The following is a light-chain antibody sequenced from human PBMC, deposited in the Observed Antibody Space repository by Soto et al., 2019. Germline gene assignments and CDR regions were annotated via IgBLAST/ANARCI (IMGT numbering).Light chain of an antibody. CDR3: QQSYSTPPT. CDR2: AAS. J-gene: IGKJ1*01. V-gene: IGKV1-39*01. CDR1: QSISGY. Sequence: DIQMTQSPSSLSASVGDRVTITCRASQSISGYLTWFQQKPGKAPKLLIYAASSLQSGVPSRFSGSGSGTDFTLTISSLQPEDFATYYCQQSYSTPPTFGQGTKVDI.